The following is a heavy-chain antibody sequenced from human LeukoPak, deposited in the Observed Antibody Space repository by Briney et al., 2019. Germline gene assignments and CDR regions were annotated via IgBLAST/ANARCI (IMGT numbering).Heavy chain of an antibody. Sequence: ASETLSLTCTVSGGSISSGDYYWSWIRQPPGKGLEWIGYIYYSGSTYYNPSLKSRVTISVDTSKNQFSLKLSSVTAADTAVYYCARPHIYDYGDYPWGQGTLVTVSS. D-gene: IGHD4-17*01. CDR2: IYYSGST. V-gene: IGHV4-30-4*08. CDR3: ARPHIYDYGDYP. CDR1: GGSISSGDYY. J-gene: IGHJ5*02.